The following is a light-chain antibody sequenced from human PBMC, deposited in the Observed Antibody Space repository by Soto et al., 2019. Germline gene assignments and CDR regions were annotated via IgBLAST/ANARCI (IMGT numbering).Light chain of an antibody. Sequence: EIVMTQSPATLSVSPGERATLSCRASQSVSSNLAWYQQKPGQAPRLLIYGASTRATGIPARFSGSGSGTEFTLTISSRQSEDVAFYYCQQYNNWPLTFGGGTKVELK. V-gene: IGKV3-15*01. CDR1: QSVSSN. CDR2: GAS. CDR3: QQYNNWPLT. J-gene: IGKJ4*01.